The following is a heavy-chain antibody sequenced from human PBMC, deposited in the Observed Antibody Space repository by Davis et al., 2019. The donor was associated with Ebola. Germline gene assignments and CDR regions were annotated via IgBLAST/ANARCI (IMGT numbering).Heavy chain of an antibody. CDR1: GYTFTGYY. D-gene: IGHD3-16*01. Sequence: ASVKVSCKASGYTFTGYYMHWVRQAPGQGLEWMGIINPSGGSTSYAQKFQGRVTMTRDTSTSTVYMELSSLRSEDTAVYYCARDRPLDFFFGDYYGMDVWGQGTTVTVSS. CDR3: ARDRPLDFFFGDYYGMDV. CDR2: INPSGGST. V-gene: IGHV1-46*01. J-gene: IGHJ6*02.